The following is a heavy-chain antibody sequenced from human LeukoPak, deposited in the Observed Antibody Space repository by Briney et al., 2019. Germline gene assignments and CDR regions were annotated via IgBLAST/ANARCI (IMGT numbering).Heavy chain of an antibody. J-gene: IGHJ4*02. CDR2: IIPIFGTA. V-gene: IGHV1-69*13. CDR3: ARALYSSSWYHSRGRLEDDY. CDR1: GGTFSSYA. Sequence: ASVKVSCKASGGTFSSYAISWVRQAPGQGLEWMGGIIPIFGTANYAQKFQGRVTITADESTSTAYMELSSLRSEDTAVYYRARALYSSSWYHSRGRLEDDYWGQGTLVTVSS. D-gene: IGHD6-13*01.